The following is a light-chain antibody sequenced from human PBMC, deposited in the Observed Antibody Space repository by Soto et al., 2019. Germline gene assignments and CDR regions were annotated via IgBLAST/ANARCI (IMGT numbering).Light chain of an antibody. CDR1: QGINMY. CDR2: AAS. V-gene: IGKV1-17*03. Sequence: IQMPQSPSAISASVGDRVTITCRTSQGINMYLSWLQQKPGTVPKRLIYAASNLQGGVPSRFSGSGSGTEFSLTVSSLQPEDFATYYCLQHSSFPYSFGQWTKLEI. J-gene: IGKJ2*01. CDR3: LQHSSFPYS.